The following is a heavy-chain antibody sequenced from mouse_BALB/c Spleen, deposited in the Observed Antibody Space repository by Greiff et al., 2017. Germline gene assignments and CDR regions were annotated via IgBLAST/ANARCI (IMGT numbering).Heavy chain of an antibody. CDR3: AREGEVRRTGYAMDY. CDR2: IWGDGST. Sequence: VHLVESGPGLVAPSQSLSITCTVSGFSLTGYGVNWVRQPPGKGLEWLGMIWGDGSTDYNSALKSRLSISKDNSKSQVFLKMNSLQTDDTAMYYCAREGEVRRTGYAMDYWGQGTSVTVSS. CDR1: GFSLTGYG. V-gene: IGHV2-6-7*01. D-gene: IGHD2-14*01. J-gene: IGHJ4*01.